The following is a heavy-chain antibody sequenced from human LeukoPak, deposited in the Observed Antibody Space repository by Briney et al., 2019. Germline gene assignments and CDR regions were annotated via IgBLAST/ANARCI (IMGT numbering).Heavy chain of an antibody. CDR1: GFTFSSYG. Sequence: PGRSLRLSCAASGFTFSSYGMHWVRQAPGKGLEWVAVIWYDGSNKYYADSVKGRFTISRDNSKNTLYLQMNSLRAEDTAVYYCARISGYSPNGAFDIWGQGTMVTASS. CDR3: ARISGYSPNGAFDI. CDR2: IWYDGSNK. V-gene: IGHV3-33*01. J-gene: IGHJ3*02. D-gene: IGHD3-22*01.